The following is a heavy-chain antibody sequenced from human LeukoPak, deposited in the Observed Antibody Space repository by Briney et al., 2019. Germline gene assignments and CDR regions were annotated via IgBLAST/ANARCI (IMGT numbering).Heavy chain of an antibody. V-gene: IGHV1-46*01. D-gene: IGHD2-15*01. CDR3: ASPTLPTNDAFAI. J-gene: IGHJ3*02. CDR2: INPSGGAT. Sequence: GASVKVSCKASGYTFTSYYMHWVRQAPGQGLEWMGIINPSGGATGYAQKFQGRVTMTRDTSTSTVYMELSSLRSEDTAVYYCASPTLPTNDAFAIWGQGTMVTVSS. CDR1: GYTFTSYY.